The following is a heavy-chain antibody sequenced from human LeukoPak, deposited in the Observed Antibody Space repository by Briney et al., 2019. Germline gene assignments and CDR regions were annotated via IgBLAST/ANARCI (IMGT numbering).Heavy chain of an antibody. Sequence: GGTLRLSCAASGFTFSSSGMSWVRQAPGKGLEWVSVISGSGGSTYYADSVKGRFTISRDNSKGTVYLQMNSLRAEDTAVYYCARFIAAPYYFDYWGRGTLVTVSS. J-gene: IGHJ4*02. CDR3: ARFIAAPYYFDY. CDR2: ISGSGGST. CDR1: GFTFSSSG. D-gene: IGHD6-13*01. V-gene: IGHV3-23*01.